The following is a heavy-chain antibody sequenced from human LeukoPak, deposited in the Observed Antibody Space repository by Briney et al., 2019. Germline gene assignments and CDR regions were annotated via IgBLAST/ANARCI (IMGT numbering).Heavy chain of an antibody. V-gene: IGHV3-74*01. Sequence: GESLRLSCAASGFTFSSKWMHWVRQAPGKGLVWVSRISSDGISTTYADSVKGRFTTSRDNAKNTLYLQMNSLRVEDTAVYYCASFLCPTCSWGQGTLVTVSS. CDR3: ASFLCPTCS. CDR1: GFTFSSKW. D-gene: IGHD2-2*01. CDR2: ISSDGIST. J-gene: IGHJ5*02.